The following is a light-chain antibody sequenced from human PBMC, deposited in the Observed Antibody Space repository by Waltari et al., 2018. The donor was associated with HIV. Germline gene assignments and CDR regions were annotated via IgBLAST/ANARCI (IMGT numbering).Light chain of an antibody. Sequence: QSALTQPRSVSGSPGQSVTISCAGSTNNVGTYNYVSWYHQNSGQAPRLILYDVVQRPSGVPVRFSGARSGDTASLTISGLQAEDEGDFYCCSYGGSWSFVFGGGTRVTVL. CDR3: CSYGGSWSFV. J-gene: IGLJ2*01. CDR1: TNNVGTYNY. V-gene: IGLV2-11*01. CDR2: DVV.